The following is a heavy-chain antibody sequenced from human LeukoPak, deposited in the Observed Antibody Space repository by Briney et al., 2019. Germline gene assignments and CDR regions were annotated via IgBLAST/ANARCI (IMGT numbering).Heavy chain of an antibody. Sequence: ASVKVSCKASGYTFTAYYMHWVRQAPGQGLEWMGWINPNSGDTNYAQKFQGSVTMTRDTSISTAYMNLRRLTSDDTAMYYCARGPLEYCSGGSCYSGRNWFDPWGQGTLVTVSS. D-gene: IGHD2-15*01. CDR1: GYTFTAYY. J-gene: IGHJ5*02. CDR2: INPNSGDT. V-gene: IGHV1-2*02. CDR3: ARGPLEYCSGGSCYSGRNWFDP.